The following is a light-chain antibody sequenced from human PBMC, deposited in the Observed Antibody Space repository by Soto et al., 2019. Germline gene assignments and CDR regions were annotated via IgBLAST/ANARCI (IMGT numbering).Light chain of an antibody. Sequence: QSVLTQPASVSGSPGQSITISCTGTSSDVGGYNFVSWYQQHPGKAPQLMIFEVSHRPSGVSIRFSASKSGNTASLTISGLQAEDEADYYCSSYTSSSPLVFGTGTKLTV. CDR2: EVS. J-gene: IGLJ1*01. V-gene: IGLV2-14*01. CDR3: SSYTSSSPLV. CDR1: SSDVGGYNF.